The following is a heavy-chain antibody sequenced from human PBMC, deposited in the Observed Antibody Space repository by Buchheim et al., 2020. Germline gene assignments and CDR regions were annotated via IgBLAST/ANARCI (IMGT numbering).Heavy chain of an antibody. V-gene: IGHV3-23*01. CDR2: ITASGSST. CDR1: GFTFSNIA. CDR3: AKDWVYFDISTGRTYYFDY. Sequence: EVQLLESGGGLVEPGGSLRLSCVASGFTFSNIAMSWVRQAPGKGLEWVSAITASGSSTKHANSVKGRFTISRDNSKNTLYLEMTGLRAEDTAVYYCAKDWVYFDISTGRTYYFDYWGQGT. J-gene: IGHJ4*02. D-gene: IGHD3-9*01.